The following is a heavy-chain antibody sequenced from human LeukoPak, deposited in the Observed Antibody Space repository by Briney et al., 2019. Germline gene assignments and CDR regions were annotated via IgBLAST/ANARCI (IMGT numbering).Heavy chain of an antibody. Sequence: ASVKVSCKASGYTFTGYYMHWVRQAPGQGLEWMGWINPNSGGTNYAQKFQGRVTMTRDTSISTAYMELSRLRSDDTAVYYCTSGAYCSSTSCQRYWGQGTLVTVSS. V-gene: IGHV1-2*02. CDR2: INPNSGGT. J-gene: IGHJ4*02. D-gene: IGHD2-2*01. CDR1: GYTFTGYY. CDR3: TSGAYCSSTSCQRY.